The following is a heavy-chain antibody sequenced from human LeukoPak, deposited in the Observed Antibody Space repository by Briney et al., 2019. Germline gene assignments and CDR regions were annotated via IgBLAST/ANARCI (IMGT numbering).Heavy chain of an antibody. CDR2: ISSSSSYI. Sequence: GGSLRLSCAASGFTFSSYSVNWVRQAPGKGLEWVSSISSSSSYIYYADSLKGRFTISRDNAKNSLYLQMNSLRAEDTAVYYCAENGGWYAFDIWGQGTMVTVSS. D-gene: IGHD1-1*01. J-gene: IGHJ3*02. CDR3: AENGGWYAFDI. CDR1: GFTFSSYS. V-gene: IGHV3-21*01.